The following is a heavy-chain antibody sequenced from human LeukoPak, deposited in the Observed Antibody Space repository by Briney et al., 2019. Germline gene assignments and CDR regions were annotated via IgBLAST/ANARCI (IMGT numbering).Heavy chain of an antibody. D-gene: IGHD6-13*01. V-gene: IGHV3-7*01. Sequence: PGGSLRLSCAASGFTFSSYWMSWVRQAPGKGLEWVANIKQDGSEKYYVDSVKGRFTISRDNAKNSLYLQMSSLRAEDTAVYYCARMGWIAAADFDYWGQGTLVTVSS. CDR1: GFTFSSYW. J-gene: IGHJ4*02. CDR2: IKQDGSEK. CDR3: ARMGWIAAADFDY.